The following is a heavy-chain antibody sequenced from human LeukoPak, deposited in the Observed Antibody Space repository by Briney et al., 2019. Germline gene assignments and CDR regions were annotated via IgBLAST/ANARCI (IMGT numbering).Heavy chain of an antibody. CDR2: IYYDGST. J-gene: IGHJ4*02. CDR1: GRSFSGYY. CDR3: TKVGLSGLFDY. V-gene: IGHV4-59*01. Sequence: SETLSLTCAVYGRSFSGYYWSWIRQSPGNGLEWIGYIYYDGSTDYNPSLKSRVTMSIDTSRSQFSLKLNSVTAADTAVYYCTKVGLSGLFDYWGQGALVTVSS. D-gene: IGHD3-10*01.